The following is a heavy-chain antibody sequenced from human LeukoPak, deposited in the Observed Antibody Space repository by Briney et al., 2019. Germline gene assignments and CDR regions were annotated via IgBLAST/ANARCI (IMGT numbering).Heavy chain of an antibody. V-gene: IGHV1-8*01. CDR1: GYTFSSND. Sequence: SVKVSRKASGYTFSSNDINWVRQATGQGLEWMGWMNPNSGNTGYAQKFQGRVTMTRNTSISTAYMELSSLRSEDTAVYYCARVFGATIRYFDWSWGMDVWGQGTTVTVSS. D-gene: IGHD3-9*01. J-gene: IGHJ6*02. CDR3: ARVFGATIRYFDWSWGMDV. CDR2: MNPNSGNT.